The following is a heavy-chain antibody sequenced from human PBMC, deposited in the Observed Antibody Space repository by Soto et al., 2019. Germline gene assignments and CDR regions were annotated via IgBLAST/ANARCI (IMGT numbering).Heavy chain of an antibody. CDR2: INHSGST. Sequence: QVQLQQWGAGLLKPSETLSLTCAVYGGSFSGYYWSWIRQPPGKGLEWIGEINHSGSTNYNPSLTSRVTISVDTSKNQFSLKLSSVTAADTAVYYCARGVDKGYSSSWPGRKGGMDVWGQGTTVTVSS. J-gene: IGHJ6*02. D-gene: IGHD6-13*01. CDR3: ARGVDKGYSSSWPGRKGGMDV. CDR1: GGSFSGYY. V-gene: IGHV4-34*01.